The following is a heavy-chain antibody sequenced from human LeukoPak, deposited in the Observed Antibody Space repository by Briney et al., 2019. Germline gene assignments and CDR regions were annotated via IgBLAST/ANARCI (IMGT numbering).Heavy chain of an antibody. Sequence: GGSLRLSCAASEFTFSRYWMHWVRQAPGKGLVWVSCIKSDGSSTSIADSAKGRFTISRDNAKNTVYLQMSSLRAEDTAVYYCVRDNRSYNFDYWGQGTLVTVSS. CDR2: IKSDGSST. CDR3: VRDNRSYNFDY. J-gene: IGHJ4*02. CDR1: EFTFSRYW. D-gene: IGHD1-26*01. V-gene: IGHV3-74*01.